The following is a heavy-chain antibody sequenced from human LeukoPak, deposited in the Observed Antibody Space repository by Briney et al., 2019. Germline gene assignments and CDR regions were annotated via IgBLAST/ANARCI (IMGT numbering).Heavy chain of an antibody. V-gene: IGHV4-4*02. J-gene: IGHJ4*02. D-gene: IGHD6-19*01. CDR2: MYLDGRT. CDR3: AGLEGRYSTDWFYFFDY. CDR1: GGSISSLNL. Sequence: PSETLSLTCAVSGGSISSLNLWSWLRQPPGKGLEWVGEMYLDGRTNFHPSVRGRVTIFIDKPKNQLPLQLTSVIAADTAVYYCAGLEGRYSTDWFYFFDYWGQGALVTVSS.